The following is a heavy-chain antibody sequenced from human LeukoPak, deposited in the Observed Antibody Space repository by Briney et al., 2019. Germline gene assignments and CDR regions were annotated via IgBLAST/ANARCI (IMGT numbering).Heavy chain of an antibody. J-gene: IGHJ6*02. V-gene: IGHV4-39*01. CDR1: GGSISSSSYY. CDR3: ASGRXTXGVXIKYYYYCGMDV. D-gene: IGHD3-10*01. CDR2: IYYSGST. Sequence: SETLSLTCTVSGGSISSSSYYWGWLRQPPGKGLEWIGSIYYSGSTYYNPSLKSRVTISVDTSKNQFSLKLSSVTAADTAVYYCASGRXTXGVXIKYYYYCGMDVWGQGTTVTVSS.